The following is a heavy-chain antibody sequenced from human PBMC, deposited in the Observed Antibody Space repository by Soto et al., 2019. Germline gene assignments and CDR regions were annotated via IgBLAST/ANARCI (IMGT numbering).Heavy chain of an antibody. CDR2: IYPGDSDT. J-gene: IGHJ5*02. CDR1: GYSFSSHW. V-gene: IGHV5-51*01. D-gene: IGHD1-26*01. CDR3: ARLRSGRVGATIEDGNWFDP. Sequence: EVQLVQSGAEVKKPGESLKISCEGSGYSFSSHWIGWVRQMPGKGLEWMGIIYPGDSDTRYSPSFQGHVTISADKSIDTAYLQWSSLKASDSAMYYCARLRSGRVGATIEDGNWFDPWGQGSLVTVSS.